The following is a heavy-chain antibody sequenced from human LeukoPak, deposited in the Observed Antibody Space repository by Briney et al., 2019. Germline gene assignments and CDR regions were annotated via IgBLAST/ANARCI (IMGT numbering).Heavy chain of an antibody. J-gene: IGHJ4*02. Sequence: GRSLRLSCAASGFTFSSYGMHWVRQAPGKGLEWVAVISYDGSNKYYADSVKGRFTISRDNSKNTLYLQMNSLRAEDTAVYYCAKEPGYSDYWGQGTLVTVSS. V-gene: IGHV3-30*18. D-gene: IGHD6-13*01. CDR3: AKEPGYSDY. CDR1: GFTFSSYG. CDR2: ISYDGSNK.